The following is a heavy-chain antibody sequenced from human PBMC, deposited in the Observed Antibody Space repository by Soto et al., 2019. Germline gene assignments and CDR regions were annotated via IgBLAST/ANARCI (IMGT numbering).Heavy chain of an antibody. CDR2: ISGSGVTT. CDR3: AKEEREQQVVYDAFDM. J-gene: IGHJ3*02. Sequence: EVQLVEAGGGLVQPGGSLRVSCAASGFTFSSHAMSWVRQAPGKGLEWVSSISGSGVTTDYADSVKGRFTISRDNSQKMLYLQINSLRAGDTAVYYCAKEEREQQVVYDAFDMWGQGTMVTISS. V-gene: IGHV3-23*04. D-gene: IGHD6-13*01. CDR1: GFTFSSHA.